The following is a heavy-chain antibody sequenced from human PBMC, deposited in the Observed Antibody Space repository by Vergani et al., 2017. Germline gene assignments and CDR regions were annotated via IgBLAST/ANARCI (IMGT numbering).Heavy chain of an antibody. D-gene: IGHD5-12*01. J-gene: IGHJ4*02. CDR1: EFSFPGYA. CDR2: VSGSSATP. CDR3: TKGSRGYTGYFFDY. V-gene: IGHV3-23*01. Sequence: EVQLLESGGGLFRPGGSLSLSCEPSEFSFPGYAMGWVRQAPGKGLEWVSIVSGSSATPYYADSVKGRFIISRDNSKNTLHLQMNSLRADDTAVYYCTKGSRGYTGYFFDYWGQGTLATVSS.